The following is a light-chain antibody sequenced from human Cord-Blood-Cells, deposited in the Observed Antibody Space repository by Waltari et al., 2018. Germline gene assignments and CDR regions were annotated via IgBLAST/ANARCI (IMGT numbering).Light chain of an antibody. CDR3: SSYTSSSTVV. CDR2: YVR. Sequence: QSALTQPASVSGSPGQPFTISCTGTSSAVGGYNYVSWYQQHPGTAPNHMIYYVRNRPSGVSNRFSASKSGNTASLTISGLQAEDEADYYCSSYTSSSTVVFGGGTKLTGL. V-gene: IGLV2-14*01. J-gene: IGLJ2*01. CDR1: SSAVGGYNY.